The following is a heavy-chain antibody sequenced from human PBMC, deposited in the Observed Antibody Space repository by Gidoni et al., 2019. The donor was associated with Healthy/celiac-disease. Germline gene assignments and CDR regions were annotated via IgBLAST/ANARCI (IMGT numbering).Heavy chain of an antibody. J-gene: IGHJ6*02. D-gene: IGHD3-22*01. CDR1: GRTSSSDG. CDR3: ARDPYYYDISGYYSGYGMDV. Sequence: EVQLVEYGGGLGQPGGARGLCGAAAGRTSSSDGMTGVGQAQGKGREWVANIKQDGSGKYYVDSVKGRFTISRDNAKNSLYLQMNSLRAEDTAVYYCARDPYYYDISGYYSGYGMDVWGQGTTVTVSS. CDR2: IKQDGSGK. V-gene: IGHV3-7*01.